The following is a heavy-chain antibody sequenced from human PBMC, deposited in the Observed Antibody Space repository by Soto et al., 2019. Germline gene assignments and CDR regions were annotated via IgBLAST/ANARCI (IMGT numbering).Heavy chain of an antibody. V-gene: IGHV4-59*01. CDR3: ARVRYSSGWDYYYYGMDV. J-gene: IGHJ6*02. D-gene: IGHD6-19*01. Sequence: SETLSLTCTVSGGSISSYYWSWIRQPPGKGLEWIGYIYYSGSTNYNPSLKSRVTISVDTSKNQFSLKLSSVTAADTAVYYCARVRYSSGWDYYYYGMDVWGQGTTVTVSS. CDR1: GGSISSYY. CDR2: IYYSGST.